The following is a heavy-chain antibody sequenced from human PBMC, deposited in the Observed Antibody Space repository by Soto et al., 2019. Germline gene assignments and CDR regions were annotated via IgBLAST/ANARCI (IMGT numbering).Heavy chain of an antibody. CDR3: GRDLTSNANCIDP. J-gene: IGHJ5*02. Sequence: SETLSLTCSVSGDYIHVGGYYWTWIRQSPGKGLEWMRYIYYTGKTYYNPSLESRLTMSVDRSKNQFSLRLTSVTAADTAVYFCGRDLTSNANCIDPWGQGTLVTVSS. D-gene: IGHD2-2*01. V-gene: IGHV4-30-4*01. CDR2: IYYTGKT. CDR1: GDYIHVGGYY.